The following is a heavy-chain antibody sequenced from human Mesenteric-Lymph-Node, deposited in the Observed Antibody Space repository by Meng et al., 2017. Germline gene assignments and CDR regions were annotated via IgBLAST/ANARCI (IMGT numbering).Heavy chain of an antibody. J-gene: IGHJ4*02. Sequence: ASVKVSCKASGYTFTGYYMHWVRQAPGQGLEWMGRINPNSGGTNYAQKFQGRVTMTRDTSISTAYMELSSLRSDDTAVYYCARDVFYYYDSSGYEFDYWGQGTLVTVSS. CDR2: INPNSGGT. CDR3: ARDVFYYYDSSGYEFDY. CDR1: GYTFTGYY. V-gene: IGHV1-2*06. D-gene: IGHD3-22*01.